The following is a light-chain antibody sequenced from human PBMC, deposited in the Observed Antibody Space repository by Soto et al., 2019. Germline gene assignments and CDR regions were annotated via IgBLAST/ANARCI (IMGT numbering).Light chain of an antibody. V-gene: IGKV3-15*01. CDR3: QQYNNWPRA. CDR1: QSVRSN. Sequence: EIVMTQSPATLSVSPGERATLSCRASQSVRSNLAWYQQKPGQAPRLLIYDTSPRATGIPARFSGSGSGTECTLTISSLQSEDFAVYYCQQYNNWPRAFGQGTKVEIK. J-gene: IGKJ1*01. CDR2: DTS.